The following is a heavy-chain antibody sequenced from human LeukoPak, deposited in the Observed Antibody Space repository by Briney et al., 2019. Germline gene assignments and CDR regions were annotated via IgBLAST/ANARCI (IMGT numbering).Heavy chain of an antibody. J-gene: IGHJ4*02. V-gene: IGHV4-30-2*01. D-gene: IGHD3-3*01. CDR2: IYHSGST. Sequence: KPSETLSLTCTVSGGSISSGGYYWSWIRQPPGKGLEWIGYIYHSGSTYYNPSLKSRVTMSVDTSKNQFSLKLSSVTAADTAVYYCAREWITIFGGGRYFDYWGQGTLVTVSS. CDR3: AREWITIFGGGRYFDY. CDR1: GGSISSGGYY.